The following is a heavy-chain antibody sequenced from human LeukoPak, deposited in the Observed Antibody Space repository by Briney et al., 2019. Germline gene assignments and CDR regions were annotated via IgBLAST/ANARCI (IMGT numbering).Heavy chain of an antibody. Sequence: GGSLRLSCAASGFTFSSYDMHWVRQAKGKGLEWVSAIGTAGDTYYPGSVKGRFTISRENAKNSLYLQMNSLRAGDTAVYYCARDHGVGSFDIWGQGTMVTVSS. J-gene: IGHJ3*02. D-gene: IGHD1-26*01. CDR2: IGTAGDT. CDR3: ARDHGVGSFDI. V-gene: IGHV3-13*04. CDR1: GFTFSSYD.